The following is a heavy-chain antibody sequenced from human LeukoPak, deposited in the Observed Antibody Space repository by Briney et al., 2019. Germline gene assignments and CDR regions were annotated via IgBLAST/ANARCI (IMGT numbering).Heavy chain of an antibody. Sequence: SVKVSCKASGGTFSSYAISWVRQAPGQGLEWMGGIIPIFGTANYAQKFQGRVTITADESTSTAYMELSSLRSEDTAVYYCARSPNYYDSSGYLDYWGQGTLVTVSS. D-gene: IGHD3-22*01. CDR2: IIPIFGTA. J-gene: IGHJ4*02. V-gene: IGHV1-69*13. CDR1: GGTFSSYA. CDR3: ARSPNYYDSSGYLDY.